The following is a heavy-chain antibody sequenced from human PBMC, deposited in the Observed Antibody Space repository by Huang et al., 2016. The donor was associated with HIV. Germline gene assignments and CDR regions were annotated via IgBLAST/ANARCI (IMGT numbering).Heavy chain of an antibody. V-gene: IGHV1-69*01. J-gene: IGHJ4*02. Sequence: QVQLEHSGPAVRKPGSSVKVSCQASGGSFSDQIISWVRQAPGQRFEGRGGIIPRLRAASYAKEFKVRVTMTADESTATIYMELNSLTSEDTAVYYCAMSLRYQYDSRSYWGRYFDYWGQGTLVTVSS. D-gene: IGHD3-16*01. CDR2: IIPRLRAA. CDR3: AMSLRYQYDSRSYWGRYFDY. CDR1: GGSFSDQI.